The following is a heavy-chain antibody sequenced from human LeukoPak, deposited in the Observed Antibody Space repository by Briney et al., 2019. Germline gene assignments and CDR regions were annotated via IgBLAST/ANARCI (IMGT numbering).Heavy chain of an antibody. J-gene: IGHJ4*02. V-gene: IGHV3-48*04. D-gene: IGHD6-19*01. Sequence: PGGSLRLSCAASGFTFSSYSMNWVRQAPGKGLEWLSYISSSSTTIYYADSVKGRFTISRDNAKNSLYLQMNSLRAEDTAVYSCAREPEWLPASYVDSWGQGTLVIVSS. CDR1: GFTFSSYS. CDR3: AREPEWLPASYVDS. CDR2: ISSSSTTI.